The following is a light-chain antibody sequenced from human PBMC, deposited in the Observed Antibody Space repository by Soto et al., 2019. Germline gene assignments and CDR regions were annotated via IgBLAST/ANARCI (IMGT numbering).Light chain of an antibody. CDR1: QTISSW. V-gene: IGKV1-5*03. CDR3: QHYNSYSEA. Sequence: DIQMTQSPSTLSGSVGDRVTITCRASQTISSWLAWYQQKPGKAPKXLIYKASTLKSGVPSRFSGSGSGTELTITISSLQPDDVETYYGQHYNSYSEAFGQGTKVDIK. J-gene: IGKJ1*01. CDR2: KAS.